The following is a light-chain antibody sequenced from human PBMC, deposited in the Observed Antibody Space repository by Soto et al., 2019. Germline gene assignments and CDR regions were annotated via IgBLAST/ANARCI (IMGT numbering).Light chain of an antibody. Sequence: EILLTQSTGTLSLSPGERATLSYRPSQRVSSTYLAWYQQKPGQAPRLLICDASNRATGIPARFSGSGCVTDFTRTISSLQSEEFAGYYCQQYNTWPPTWTFGQGTKVDIK. V-gene: IGKV3-20*01. CDR2: DAS. J-gene: IGKJ1*01. CDR3: QQYNTWPPTWT. CDR1: QRVSSTY.